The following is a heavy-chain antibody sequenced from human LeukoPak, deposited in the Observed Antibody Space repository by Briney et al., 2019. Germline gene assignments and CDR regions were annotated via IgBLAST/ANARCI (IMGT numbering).Heavy chain of an antibody. D-gene: IGHD6-13*01. Sequence: SETLSLTCTVSGVSISSSSYYWGWIRQPPEKGLEWIGYIYYSGSTNYNPSLKSRVTISVDTSKNQFSLKLSSVTAADTAVYYCARLSSSWYGGWFDPWGQGTLVTVSS. CDR3: ARLSSSWYGGWFDP. J-gene: IGHJ5*02. CDR1: GVSISSSSYY. CDR2: IYYSGST. V-gene: IGHV4-61*05.